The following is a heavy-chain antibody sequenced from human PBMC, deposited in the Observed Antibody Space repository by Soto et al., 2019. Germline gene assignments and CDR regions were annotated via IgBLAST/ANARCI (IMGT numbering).Heavy chain of an antibody. J-gene: IGHJ4*02. V-gene: IGHV4-59*08. CDR3: ARSGYSSGWFFDY. CDR2: IYYSGST. D-gene: IGHD6-19*01. Sequence: SETLSLTCTVSGGSISSYYWSWIRQPPGKGLEWIGYIYYSGSTNYNPSLKSRVTISVDTSKNQFSLKLSSVTAADTAVYYCARSGYSSGWFFDYWAQRTPVTVSS. CDR1: GGSISSYY.